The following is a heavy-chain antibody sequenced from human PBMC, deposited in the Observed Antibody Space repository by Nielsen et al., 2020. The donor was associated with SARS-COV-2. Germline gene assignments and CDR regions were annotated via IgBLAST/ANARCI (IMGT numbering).Heavy chain of an antibody. D-gene: IGHD3-22*01. CDR3: ARDYPSYDRSGPFDF. CDR1: GGTFSSYA. J-gene: IGHJ4*02. CDR2: IIPIFGTA. Sequence: SVKVSCKASGGTFSSYAISWVRQAPGQGLEWMGGIIPIFGTANYAQKLQGRLIMTTDRSTTTAYMELRSLKSDDTAVYFCARDYPSYDRSGPFDFWGQGTLVTVSS. V-gene: IGHV1-69*05.